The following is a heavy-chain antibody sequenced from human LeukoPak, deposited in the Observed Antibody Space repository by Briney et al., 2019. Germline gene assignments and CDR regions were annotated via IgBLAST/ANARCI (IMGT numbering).Heavy chain of an antibody. J-gene: IGHJ4*02. Sequence: SETLSLTCTVSGDSITRGTYYWNWIRQPARKGLEWIGRIHTSSRVNYNPSLKSRVTISIDTSRNLVSLRLTSVTAADAAVYYCARDRGNGDYGDYFDSWGQGTLVSVSS. CDR2: IHTSSRV. CDR1: GDSITRGTYY. V-gene: IGHV4-61*02. D-gene: IGHD4-17*01. CDR3: ARDRGNGDYGDYFDS.